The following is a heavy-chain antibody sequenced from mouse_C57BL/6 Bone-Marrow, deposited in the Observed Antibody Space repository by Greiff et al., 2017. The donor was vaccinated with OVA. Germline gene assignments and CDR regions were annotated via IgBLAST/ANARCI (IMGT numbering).Heavy chain of an antibody. CDR1: GFSFNTYA. J-gene: IGHJ4*01. Sequence: DVKLVESGGGLVQPKGSLKLSCAASGFSFNTYAMNWVRQAPGKGLEWVARIRSKSNNYATYYADSVKDRFTISRDDSESMLYLQMNNLKTEDTAMYYCVRLLGYAMDYWGQGTSVTVSS. V-gene: IGHV10-1*01. CDR2: IRSKSNNYAT. D-gene: IGHD1-1*01. CDR3: VRLLGYAMDY.